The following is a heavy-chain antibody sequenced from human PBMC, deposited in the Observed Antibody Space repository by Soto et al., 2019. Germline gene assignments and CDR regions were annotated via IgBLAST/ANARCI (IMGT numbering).Heavy chain of an antibody. Sequence: TLSLTCTVSGGSISSGCYYWSWIRQHPGKGLEWIGYIYYSGSTYYNPSLKSRVTISVDTSKNQFSLKLSSVTAADTAVYYCARDLGSPGFGDIWGQGTMVTVSS. V-gene: IGHV4-31*03. CDR1: GGSISSGCYY. J-gene: IGHJ3*02. CDR3: ARDLGSPGFGDI. D-gene: IGHD3-10*01. CDR2: IYYSGST.